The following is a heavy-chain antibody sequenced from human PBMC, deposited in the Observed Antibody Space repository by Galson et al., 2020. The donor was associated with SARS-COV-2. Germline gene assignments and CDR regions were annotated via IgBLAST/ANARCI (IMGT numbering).Heavy chain of an antibody. CDR2: IYYSGST. V-gene: IGHV4-59*01. J-gene: IGHJ6*03. Sequence: SETLSLTCTVSGGSISSYYWSWIRQPPGKGLEWIGYIYYSGSTNYNPSLKSRVTISVDTSKNQFSLKLRSVTAADTAVYYCARVAGLAIFGVVIRDYYYMDVWGKGTTVTVSS. CDR1: GGSISSYY. CDR3: ARVAGLAIFGVVIRDYYYMDV. D-gene: IGHD3-3*01.